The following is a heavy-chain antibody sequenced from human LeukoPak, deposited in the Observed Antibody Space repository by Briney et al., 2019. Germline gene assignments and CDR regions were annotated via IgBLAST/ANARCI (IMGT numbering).Heavy chain of an antibody. CDR1: GGSISSSSYY. CDR2: IYYSGST. D-gene: IGHD3-22*01. J-gene: IGHJ4*02. V-gene: IGHV4-39*07. Sequence: PSETLSLTCTVSGGSISSSSYYWGWIRQPPGKGLEWIGSIYYSGSTYYNPSLKSRVTISVDTSKNQFSLKLSSVTAADTAVYYCARMSYDSSLYIGWGQGTLVTVSS. CDR3: ARMSYDSSLYIG.